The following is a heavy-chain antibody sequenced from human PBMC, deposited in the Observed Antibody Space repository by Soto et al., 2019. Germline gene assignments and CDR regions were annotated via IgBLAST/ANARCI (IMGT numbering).Heavy chain of an antibody. D-gene: IGHD3-10*01. CDR1: GGSISSGCYY. V-gene: IGHV4-31*03. CDR2: IYYSGST. J-gene: IGHJ4*02. Sequence: PSETLSLTCTVSGGSISSGCYYWSWIRQHPGKGLEWIGYIYYSGSTYYNPSLKSRVTISVDTSKNQFSLKLSSVTAADTAVYYCARVMPAYYYGSGPLYYFDYWGQGTLVTVSS. CDR3: ARVMPAYYYGSGPLYYFDY.